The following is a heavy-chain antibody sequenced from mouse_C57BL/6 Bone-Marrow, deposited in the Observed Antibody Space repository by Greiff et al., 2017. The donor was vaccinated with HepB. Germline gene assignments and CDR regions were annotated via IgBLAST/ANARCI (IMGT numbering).Heavy chain of an antibody. CDR2: IYPGDGDT. D-gene: IGHD2-3*01. CDR1: GYAFSSSW. CDR3: ARSGIYDGYYKFAY. J-gene: IGHJ3*01. Sequence: QVQLQQSGPELVKPGASVKISCKASGYAFSSSWMNWVKQRPGKGLEWIGRIYPGDGDTNYNGKFKGKATLTADKSSSTAYMQLSSLTSEDSAVYFCARSGIYDGYYKFAYWGQGTLVTVSA. V-gene: IGHV1-82*01.